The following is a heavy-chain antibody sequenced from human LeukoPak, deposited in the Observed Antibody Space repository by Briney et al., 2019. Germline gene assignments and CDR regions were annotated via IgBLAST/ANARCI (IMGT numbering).Heavy chain of an antibody. D-gene: IGHD3-16*02. J-gene: IGHJ4*02. V-gene: IGHV1-3*01. CDR3: ARGMITFGGVIVIPFDY. CDR2: INAGNGNT. Sequence: ASVTVSCKASGYTFTSYAMHWVRQAPGQRLEWMGWINAGNGNTKYSQKFQGRVTMTRDTSTSTVYMELSSLRSEDTAVYYCARGMITFGGVIVIPFDYWGQGTLVTVSS. CDR1: GYTFTSYA.